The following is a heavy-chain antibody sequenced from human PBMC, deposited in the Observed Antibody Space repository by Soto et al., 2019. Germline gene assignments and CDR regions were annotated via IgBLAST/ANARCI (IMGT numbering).Heavy chain of an antibody. J-gene: IGHJ6*02. CDR2: ISTYNGNT. Sequence: QVQLVQSGAEVKKPGASVKVSCKASGYTFTSYGISWVRQAPGQGLEWMGWISTYNGNTNYAQKLQGRVTMTTATATSTAYMGLGSLRSDDTAVYYCARDGQTTMVRGVRGGSYNYYGMDVWGQGTTVTVSS. D-gene: IGHD3-10*01. CDR3: ARDGQTTMVRGVRGGSYNYYGMDV. CDR1: GYTFTSYG. V-gene: IGHV1-18*04.